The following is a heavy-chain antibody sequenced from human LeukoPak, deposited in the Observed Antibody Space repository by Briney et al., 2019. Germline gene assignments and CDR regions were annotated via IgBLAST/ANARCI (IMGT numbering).Heavy chain of an antibody. CDR3: AGGHSSGSYFNAYHL. CDR2: VYSGGST. D-gene: IGHD3-22*01. J-gene: IGHJ3*01. CDR1: EFTVSSNS. Sequence: GGSLRLSCAASEFTVSSNSMSWVRQAPGKGLEWVSGVYSGGSTFYADSVKGRFINSRDSSKNTLYLQMNTLRAEDTAVYYCAGGHSSGSYFNAYHLWGQGTMVTVSS. V-gene: IGHV3-53*01.